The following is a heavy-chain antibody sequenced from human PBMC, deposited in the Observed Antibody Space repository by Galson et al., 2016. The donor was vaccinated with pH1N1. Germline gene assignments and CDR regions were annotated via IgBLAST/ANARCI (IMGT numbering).Heavy chain of an antibody. CDR3: ARDRGVFDI. Sequence: SVKVSCKASGYTFINYGIAWVRQAPGQGPEWMGWISAYDGHTDYAQNFQGRVAMTIDTSTSTANMELRSLRSADTAVYYCARDRGVFDIWGQGTRVTVSS. J-gene: IGHJ3*02. D-gene: IGHD3-10*01. CDR2: ISAYDGHT. CDR1: GYTFINYG. V-gene: IGHV1-18*01.